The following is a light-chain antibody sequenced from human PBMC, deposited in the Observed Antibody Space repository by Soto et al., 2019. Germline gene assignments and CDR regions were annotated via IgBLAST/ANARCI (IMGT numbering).Light chain of an antibody. CDR3: QQYNNWPGT. CDR1: QSVSST. J-gene: IGKJ1*01. V-gene: IGKV3-15*01. Sequence: ELVLTQSPGTLSLSPGDRATLSCRASQSVSSTYLAWYQQRPGQAPRLLIYDASTRATGIPARFSGSGSGTDFTLTISSLQSEDFAVYYCQQYNNWPGTFGQGTKVDIK. CDR2: DAS.